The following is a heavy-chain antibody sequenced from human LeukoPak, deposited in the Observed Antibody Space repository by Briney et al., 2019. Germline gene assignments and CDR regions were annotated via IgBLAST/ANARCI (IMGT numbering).Heavy chain of an antibody. CDR3: AYGGNSPYYYYGMDV. J-gene: IGHJ6*02. Sequence: GGSLRLSCAASGFTVSSNCMSWVRQAPGKGLEWVSVIYSGGSTYYADSVKGRFTISRDNSKNTLYLQMNSLRAEDTAVYYCAYGGNSPYYYYGMDVWGQGTTVTVSS. CDR1: GFTVSSNC. D-gene: IGHD4-23*01. CDR2: IYSGGST. V-gene: IGHV3-53*01.